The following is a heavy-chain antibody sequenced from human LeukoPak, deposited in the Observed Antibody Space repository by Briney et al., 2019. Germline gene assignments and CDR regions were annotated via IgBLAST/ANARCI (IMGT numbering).Heavy chain of an antibody. Sequence: ASVKVSCKASGYTFTSYAMHWVRQAPGQRLEWMGWINAGNGNTKYSQKFQGRVTITRDTSASTAYMELSSLRSEDTAVYYCARDRLGSSSWEGTGYWGQGTLVTVSS. D-gene: IGHD6-13*01. CDR3: ARDRLGSSSWEGTGY. V-gene: IGHV1-3*01. CDR1: GYTFTSYA. CDR2: INAGNGNT. J-gene: IGHJ4*02.